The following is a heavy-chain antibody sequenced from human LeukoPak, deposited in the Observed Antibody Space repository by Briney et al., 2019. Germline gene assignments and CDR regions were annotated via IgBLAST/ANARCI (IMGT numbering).Heavy chain of an antibody. D-gene: IGHD1-26*01. CDR2: IYYSGST. V-gene: IGHV4-39*01. J-gene: IGHJ3*02. Sequence: PSETLSLTCTVSGGSISSSSYYWGWIRQPPGKGLEWIGSIYYSGSTYYNPSLKSRVTISVDTSKNQFSLKLSSMTAADTALYYCASGWELRRVDAFDIWGQGTMVTVSS. CDR3: ASGWELRRVDAFDI. CDR1: GGSISSSSYY.